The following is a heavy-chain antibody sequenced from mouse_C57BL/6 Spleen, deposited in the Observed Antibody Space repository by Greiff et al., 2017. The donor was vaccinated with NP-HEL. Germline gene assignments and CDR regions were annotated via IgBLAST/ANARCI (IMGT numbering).Heavy chain of an antibody. CDR2: IDPSDSYT. Sequence: QVQLKQPGAELVMPGASVKLSCKASGYTFTSYWMHWVKQRPGQGLEWIGEIDPSDSYTNYNQKFKGKSTLTVDKSSSTAYMQLSSLTSEDSAVYYCARYSSGLLAYWGQGTLVTVSA. D-gene: IGHD3-2*02. CDR3: ARYSSGLLAY. V-gene: IGHV1-69*01. J-gene: IGHJ3*01. CDR1: GYTFTSYW.